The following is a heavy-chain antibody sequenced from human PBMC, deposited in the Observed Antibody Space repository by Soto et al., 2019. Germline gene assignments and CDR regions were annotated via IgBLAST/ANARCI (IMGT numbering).Heavy chain of an antibody. Sequence: ASVKVSCKVSGYTFTIHDIHWVRQAPGQGLEWMAGLNPHSGKAAYAQRFQGRLTMTGNASTSTAYMELSGLRSEDTSMYYCARVSSIAARHSYDSWGQGTLVTVSS. V-gene: IGHV1-8*01. CDR1: GYTFTIHD. D-gene: IGHD6-6*01. CDR3: ARVSSIAARHSYDS. J-gene: IGHJ4*02. CDR2: LNPHSGKA.